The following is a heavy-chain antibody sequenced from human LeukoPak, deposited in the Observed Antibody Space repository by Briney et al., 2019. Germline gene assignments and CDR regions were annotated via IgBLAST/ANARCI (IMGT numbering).Heavy chain of an antibody. V-gene: IGHV4-59*01. CDR3: ARDWGVSARPSYMDV. CDR2: IYYSGST. Sequence: SETLSLTCTVSGGSISSYYGSWIRHPPGKGLEWIGYIYYSGSTKYNPSLKSRVTISVDTSKNQFSLRLSSVTAADTAVYYCARDWGVSARPSYMDVWGKGTTVTVSS. J-gene: IGHJ6*03. CDR1: GGSISSYY. D-gene: IGHD6-6*01.